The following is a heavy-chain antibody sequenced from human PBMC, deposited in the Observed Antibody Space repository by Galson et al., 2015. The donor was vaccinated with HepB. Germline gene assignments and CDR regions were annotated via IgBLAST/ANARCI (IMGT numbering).Heavy chain of an antibody. D-gene: IGHD2-15*01. J-gene: IGHJ5*02. V-gene: IGHV1-69*13. CDR3: ARVGGKLGYCSGGSCSNWFDP. CDR2: IIPISGTT. CDR1: GGTFSNYA. Sequence: SVKVSCKASGGTFSNYAISWVRQAPGQGLEWMGGIIPISGTTNYAQNFQGRVTITADESTSTAYMEMSSLRSEDTAIYYCARVGGKLGYCSGGSCSNWFDPWGQGALVTVSS.